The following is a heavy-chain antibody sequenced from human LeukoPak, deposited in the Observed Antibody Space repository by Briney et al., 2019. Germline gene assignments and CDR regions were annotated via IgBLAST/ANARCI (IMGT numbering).Heavy chain of an antibody. CDR3: ARAYSPTDYFDY. J-gene: IGHJ4*02. D-gene: IGHD6-13*01. CDR1: GASISSGSFY. V-gene: IGHV4-61*02. CDR2: SYSGGSY. Sequence: PSQTLSLTCTVSGASISSGSFYWNWIRQPAGKGLEWVGRSYSGGSYNYNPSLKSRVTISVDTSKNQFSLKLTSVTATDTAVYYCARAYSPTDYFDYWGQGTLVTVSS.